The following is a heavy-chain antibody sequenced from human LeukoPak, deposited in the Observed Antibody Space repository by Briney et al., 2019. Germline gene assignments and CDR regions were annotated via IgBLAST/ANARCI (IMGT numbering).Heavy chain of an antibody. Sequence: PSETLSLTCTVSGGSISSSSYYWGWIRQPPGKGLEWIGSIYYSGSTYYNPSLKSRVTISVDTSKNQFSLKLSSVTAADTAVYYCASLYSSGWYEEGAFDIWGQGTMVTVSS. CDR3: ASLYSSGWYEEGAFDI. D-gene: IGHD6-19*01. CDR1: GGSISSSSYY. V-gene: IGHV4-39*01. J-gene: IGHJ3*02. CDR2: IYYSGST.